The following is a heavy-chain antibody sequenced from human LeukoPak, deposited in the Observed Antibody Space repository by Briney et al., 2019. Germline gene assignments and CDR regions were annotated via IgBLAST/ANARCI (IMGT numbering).Heavy chain of an antibody. CDR3: TRDSGSWTLDY. D-gene: IGHD1-26*01. CDR1: GGSISSSGYY. Sequence: SETLSLTCTVSGGSISSSGYYWGWIRQPPGQGLEWLGTIDYSGTTYHNPSLKSRVTISIDTSKNHFSLKLNSVTAADTAVYYCTRDSGSWTLDYWGQGTLVTVSS. J-gene: IGHJ4*02. V-gene: IGHV4-39*02. CDR2: IDYSGTT.